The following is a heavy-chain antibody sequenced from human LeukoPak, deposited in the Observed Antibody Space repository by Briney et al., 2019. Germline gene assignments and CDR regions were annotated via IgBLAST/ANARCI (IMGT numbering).Heavy chain of an antibody. J-gene: IGHJ4*02. D-gene: IGHD4-23*01. CDR1: GGSISSSGYY. CDR2: IYTSGST. V-gene: IGHV4-61*02. Sequence: SETLSLTCTVSGGSISSSGYYWSWIREPAGKGLEWIGRIYTSGSTNYNPSLKSRVTMSVDTSKNQFSLKLSSVTAADTAVYYCARGGGNGFDYWGQGTLVTVSS. CDR3: ARGGGNGFDY.